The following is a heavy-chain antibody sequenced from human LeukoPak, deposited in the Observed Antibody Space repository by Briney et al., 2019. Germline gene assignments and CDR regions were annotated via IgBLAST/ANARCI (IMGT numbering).Heavy chain of an antibody. D-gene: IGHD4-17*01. V-gene: IGHV3-23*01. J-gene: IGHJ3*02. CDR2: ISGSGGST. CDR1: GFTFSSYA. Sequence: PGGSLRLSCAASGFTFSSYAMSWVRQAPGKGLEWVSAISGSGGSTYYADSVKGRFTISRDNSKNTLYLQMNSLRAEDTAVYYCAKELATVTKVRGQAFDIWGQGTMVTVSS. CDR3: AKELATVTKVRGQAFDI.